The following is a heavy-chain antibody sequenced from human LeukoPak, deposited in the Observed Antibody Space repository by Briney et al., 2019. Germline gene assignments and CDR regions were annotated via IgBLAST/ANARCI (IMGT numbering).Heavy chain of an antibody. D-gene: IGHD3-3*01. V-gene: IGHV3-30-3*01. CDR2: ISYDGSNK. J-gene: IGHJ4*02. CDR1: GFTFSSYA. CDR3: ARSELPYDFWSGLDY. Sequence: GGSLRLSCAASGFTFSSYAMHWVRQAPGKGLEWVAVISYDGSNKYYADSVKGRFTISRDNSKNTLYLQMNSLRAEDTAVYYCARSELPYDFWSGLDYWGQGTLVTVSS.